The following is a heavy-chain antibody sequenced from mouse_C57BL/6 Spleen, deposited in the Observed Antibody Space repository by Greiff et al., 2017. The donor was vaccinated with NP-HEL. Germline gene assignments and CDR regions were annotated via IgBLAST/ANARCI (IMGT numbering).Heavy chain of an antibody. V-gene: IGHV1-26*01. Sequence: VQLQQSGPELVKPGASVKISCKASGYTFTDYYMNWVKQSHGKSLEWIGDINPNNGGTSYNQKFKGKATLTVDKSSSTAYMELRSLTSEDSAVYYCARSNYGSWAYWGQGTLVTVSA. CDR1: GYTFTDYY. CDR2: INPNNGGT. CDR3: ARSNYGSWAY. D-gene: IGHD1-1*01. J-gene: IGHJ3*01.